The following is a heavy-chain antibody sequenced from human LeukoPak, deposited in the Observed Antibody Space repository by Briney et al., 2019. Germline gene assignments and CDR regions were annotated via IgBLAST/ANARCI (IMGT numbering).Heavy chain of an antibody. CDR3: ARVAAGYSVNYFDY. Sequence: GGSLRLSCAASEFAFSTYNMNWVRQAPGKGLEWVSYISTGSSTTYYADSVKGRFTISRDNVENSLYLQMNSLSDEDTAVCYCARVAAGYSVNYFDYWGQGTLVTVSS. CDR1: EFAFSTYN. V-gene: IGHV3-48*02. D-gene: IGHD4-23*01. CDR2: ISTGSSTT. J-gene: IGHJ4*02.